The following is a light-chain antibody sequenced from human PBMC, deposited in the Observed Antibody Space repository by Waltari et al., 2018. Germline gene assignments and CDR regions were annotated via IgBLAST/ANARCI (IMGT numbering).Light chain of an antibody. CDR3: GSYTGGHTSWL. Sequence: QSALTQPASVSGSPGQSITISCIGTSDDVGYYNYVSWYQHHPGKAPKLLLFDVDRRPSGFSDRLSGSKSGNTASLTISGLQAEDESDYYCGSYTGGHTSWLFGGGTKLTVL. CDR2: DVD. J-gene: IGLJ3*02. CDR1: SDDVGYYNY. V-gene: IGLV2-14*03.